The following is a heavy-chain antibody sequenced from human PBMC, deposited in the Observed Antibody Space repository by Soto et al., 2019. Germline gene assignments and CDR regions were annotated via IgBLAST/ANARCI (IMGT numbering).Heavy chain of an antibody. CDR2: ISAYNGNT. CDR3: ARDPSPYYGSGSYPMGYWLDY. D-gene: IGHD3-10*01. V-gene: IGHV1-18*04. CDR1: GYTFTSYG. J-gene: IGHJ4*02. Sequence: ASVKVSCKASGYTFTSYGISWVRQAPGQGLEWMGWISAYNGNTNYAQKLQGRVTMTTDTSTSTAYMELRSLRSDDTAVYYCARDPSPYYGSGSYPMGYWLDYWGQGTLVTVSS.